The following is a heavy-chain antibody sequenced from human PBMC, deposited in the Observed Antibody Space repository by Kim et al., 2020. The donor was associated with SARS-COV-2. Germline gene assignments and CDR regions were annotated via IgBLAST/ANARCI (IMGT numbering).Heavy chain of an antibody. CDR1: GFTFSDYY. CDR3: AREYCGGDCYPKTGDY. CDR2: ISSSGSTI. Sequence: GGSLRLSCAASGFTFSDYYMSWIRQAPGKGLEWVSYISSSGSTIYYADSVKGRFTISRDNAKNSLYLQMNSLRAEDTAVYYCAREYCGGDCYPKTGDYWGQGTLVTVSS. D-gene: IGHD2-21*02. J-gene: IGHJ4*02. V-gene: IGHV3-11*01.